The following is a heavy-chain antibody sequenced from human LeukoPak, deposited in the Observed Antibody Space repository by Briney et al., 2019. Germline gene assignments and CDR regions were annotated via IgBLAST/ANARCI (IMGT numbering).Heavy chain of an antibody. CDR1: GFTLSDSS. CDR3: TRDRRASIAAAEDY. V-gene: IGHV3-48*01. J-gene: IGHJ4*02. D-gene: IGHD6-13*01. Sequence: GGSLRLSCAASGFTLSDSSMDWVRQAPGKGLEWVSYISSRSSTIKYADSVKGRFTISRDNAKNSLYLQMNSLRGEDTAIYYCTRDRRASIAAAEDYWGQGTLVTVSS. CDR2: ISSRSSTI.